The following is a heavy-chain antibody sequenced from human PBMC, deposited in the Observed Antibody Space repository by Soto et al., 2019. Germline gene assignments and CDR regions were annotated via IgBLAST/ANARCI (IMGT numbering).Heavy chain of an antibody. V-gene: IGHV3-53*01. CDR2: VHGGGST. Sequence: VQLVESGGGLIQPGGSLRLSCAASGFTVSNNHMTWVRQAAGKGLELVSFVHGGGSTSYADSVKGRFTISRDNSKNTLYLQMDSLRAADTAIYYCAGRVTAAASLDYWGRGTLVTVSS. CDR3: AGRVTAAASLDY. D-gene: IGHD6-13*01. J-gene: IGHJ4*02. CDR1: GFTVSNNH.